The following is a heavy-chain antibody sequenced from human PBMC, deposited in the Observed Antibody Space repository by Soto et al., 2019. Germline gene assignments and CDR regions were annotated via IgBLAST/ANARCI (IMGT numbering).Heavy chain of an antibody. Sequence: PSETLSLTCTVSGGSISSYYWSWIRQPPGKGLEWIGYIYYSGSTNYNPSLKSRVTISVDTSKNQFSLKLSSVTAADTAVYYCARDRGYCSSPMDVWGQGTTVTVSS. V-gene: IGHV4-59*01. CDR1: GGSISSYY. D-gene: IGHD6-19*01. J-gene: IGHJ6*02. CDR3: ARDRGYCSSPMDV. CDR2: IYYSGST.